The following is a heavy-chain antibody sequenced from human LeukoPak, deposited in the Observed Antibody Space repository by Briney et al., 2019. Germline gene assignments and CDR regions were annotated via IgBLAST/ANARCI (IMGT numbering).Heavy chain of an antibody. J-gene: IGHJ4*02. V-gene: IGHV3-23*01. D-gene: IGHD6-13*01. CDR2: ISPSADIK. CDR3: ARGSGSSWYFYFDY. Sequence: GGSLRLSCAASGFIFSNHGMNWVRQAPGKGLEWVSGISPSADIKYYADSVKGRFTISRDNAKNSVYLQMNSLRAEDTALYYCARGSGSSWYFYFDYWGQGTLVTVSS. CDR1: GFIFSNHG.